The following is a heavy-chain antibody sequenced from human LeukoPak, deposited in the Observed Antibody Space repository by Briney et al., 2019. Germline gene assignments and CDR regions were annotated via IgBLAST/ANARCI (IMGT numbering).Heavy chain of an antibody. D-gene: IGHD5-12*01. CDR1: GFTFSSYW. CDR2: INSDGSST. CDR3: ARGRYEMRPSDS. J-gene: IGHJ4*02. Sequence: PGGSLRLSCAASGFTFSSYWMHWVRQGSGKGLVWVSRINSDGSSTNYADSVKGRFTISRDNAKNTLYLQMNSLRGEDTAVYYCARGRYEMRPSDSWGQGTLVTVSS. V-gene: IGHV3-74*01.